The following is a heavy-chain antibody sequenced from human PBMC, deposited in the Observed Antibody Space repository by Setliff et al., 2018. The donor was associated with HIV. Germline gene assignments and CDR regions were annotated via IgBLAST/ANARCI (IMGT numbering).Heavy chain of an antibody. V-gene: IGHV4-38-2*02. J-gene: IGHJ4*02. CDR1: GYSISSGYY. D-gene: IGHD4-17*01. Sequence: TSETLSLTCGVSGYSISSGYYWGWIRQPPGKGLEWIGSIYHNGITYYNPSLKSRVTISVDTSQNQFSLKLSSVTAADTAMYYCVRDDYGYNGKGFDYWGPGTLVTVSS. CDR3: VRDDYGYNGKGFDY. CDR2: IYHNGIT.